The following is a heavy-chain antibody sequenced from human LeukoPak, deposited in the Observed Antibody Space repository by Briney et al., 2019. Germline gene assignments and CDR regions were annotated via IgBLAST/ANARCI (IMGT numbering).Heavy chain of an antibody. J-gene: IGHJ4*02. D-gene: IGHD3-9*01. V-gene: IGHV1-2*02. Sequence: ASVKVSCKAPGYTFTGYYMHWVRRAPGQGLEWMGWINPNSGGTNYAQKFQGRVTMTRDTSISTAYMELSRLRTDDTAVYYCARDQADYDILTGYYPNYYFDYWGQGTLVTVSS. CDR3: ARDQADYDILTGYYPNYYFDY. CDR2: INPNSGGT. CDR1: GYTFTGYY.